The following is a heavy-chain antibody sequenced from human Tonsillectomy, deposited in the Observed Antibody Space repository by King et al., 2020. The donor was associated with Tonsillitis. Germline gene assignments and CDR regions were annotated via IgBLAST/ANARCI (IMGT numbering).Heavy chain of an antibody. Sequence: LQLVQSGAEVKKPGESLKISCKGSQYSFTSYWIGWVRQMPGKGLEWMGLIYPGDSDIRYSPSFQGQVTISADKSISTAYLHWSSLKASDTAMYYCARLGAPSPPRYNWNYRAAYGMDVWGQGTTVTVSS. J-gene: IGHJ6*02. CDR3: ARLGAPSPPRYNWNYRAAYGMDV. V-gene: IGHV5-51*01. CDR1: QYSFTSYW. D-gene: IGHD1-7*01. CDR2: IYPGDSDI.